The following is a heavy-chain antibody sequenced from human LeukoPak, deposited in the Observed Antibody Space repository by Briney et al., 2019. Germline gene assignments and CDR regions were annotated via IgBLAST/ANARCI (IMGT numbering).Heavy chain of an antibody. D-gene: IGHD1-26*01. V-gene: IGHV4-31*03. J-gene: IGHJ2*01. CDR2: IYYSGST. Sequence: SETLSLTCTVSGGSISSGGYYWSWIRQHPGKGLEWIGYIYYSGSTYYNPSLKSRVTISVDTSKNQFSLKLSSVTAADTAVYYCARDLYVGSGSYFQWYFDLWGRGTLVTVSS. CDR1: GGSISSGGYY. CDR3: ARDLYVGSGSYFQWYFDL.